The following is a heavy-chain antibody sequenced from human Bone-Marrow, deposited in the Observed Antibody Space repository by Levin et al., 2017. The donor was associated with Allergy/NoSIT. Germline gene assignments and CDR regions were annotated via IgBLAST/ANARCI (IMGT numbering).Heavy chain of an antibody. CDR3: TRSPLDIVATIVDF. V-gene: IGHV4-39*01. Sequence: PSQTLSLTCSASGDSINSTNYYWGWIRQPPGKGLEWIGHIYYTGSTEYIPSLRSRVTISIDTSKNQFSLKLRSVTAADTAVYYCTRSPLDIVATIVDFWGQGILVTVSS. D-gene: IGHD5-12*01. CDR1: GDSINSTNYY. J-gene: IGHJ4*02. CDR2: IYYTGST.